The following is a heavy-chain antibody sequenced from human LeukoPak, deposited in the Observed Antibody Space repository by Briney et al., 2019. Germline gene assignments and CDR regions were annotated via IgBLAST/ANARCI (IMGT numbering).Heavy chain of an antibody. J-gene: IGHJ4*02. D-gene: IGHD5-12*01. V-gene: IGHV3-48*02. CDR2: ISSSSTI. CDR3: ARVRSGYDDY. CDR1: GFTFSSYS. Sequence: PGGSLRLSCAAPGFTFSSYSMNWVRQAPGKGLEWVSYISSSSTIYYADSVKGRFTISRDNAKNSLYLQMNSLRDEDTAVYYCARVRSGYDDYWGQGTLVTVSS.